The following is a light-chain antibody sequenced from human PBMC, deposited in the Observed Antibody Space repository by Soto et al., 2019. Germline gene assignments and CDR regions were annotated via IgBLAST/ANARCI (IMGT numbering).Light chain of an antibody. J-gene: IGKJ1*01. Sequence: EIVLTQSPGTLSLSPGERATLSCRASQSVSSSYLAWYQQKPGQAPRLLIHGASSRATGIPDRFSGSGSGTDFTLTISRLEPEDFAVYYCQQYGSSKTFGQGTKV. CDR3: QQYGSSKT. CDR1: QSVSSSY. CDR2: GAS. V-gene: IGKV3-20*01.